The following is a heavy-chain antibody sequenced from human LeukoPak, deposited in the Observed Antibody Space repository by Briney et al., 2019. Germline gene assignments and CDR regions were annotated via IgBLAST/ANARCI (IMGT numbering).Heavy chain of an antibody. D-gene: IGHD3-22*01. CDR3: ARVLSGSWDWFDP. Sequence: PGGSLRLSCAASGFTFSNYWMHWVRQAPGKGLVWVSRINTDGSRITYADSVKGRLTISRDNAMNTVYLQMNSLRAEDTAVYYCARVLSGSWDWFDPWGQGTLVTVSS. CDR1: GFTFSNYW. V-gene: IGHV3-74*01. CDR2: INTDGSRI. J-gene: IGHJ5*02.